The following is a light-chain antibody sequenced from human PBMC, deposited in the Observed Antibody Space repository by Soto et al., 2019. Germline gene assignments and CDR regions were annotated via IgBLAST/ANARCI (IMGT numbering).Light chain of an antibody. CDR2: KAS. J-gene: IGKJ1*01. CDR3: QQSNRTPWT. V-gene: IGKV1-5*03. Sequence: DIQMTQSPSTLSASVGDRVTITCRASQSINNWLAWYQQKPGKAPKLLIYKASGLESGVPSRFSGSGSGTEFTLTISSLQPDDFATYYCQQSNRTPWTFGQGTKVEIK. CDR1: QSINNW.